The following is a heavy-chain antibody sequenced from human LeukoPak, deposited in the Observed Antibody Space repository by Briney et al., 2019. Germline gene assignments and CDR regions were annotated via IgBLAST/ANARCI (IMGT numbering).Heavy chain of an antibody. J-gene: IGHJ6*04. Sequence: SETLSLTCTVSGGSISSSGYYWGWIRQPPGKGLEWIGSLYYSGSTYYNPSLKSRVTISGDTSKNMISLKLSSVTAADTAVYYCARDRDGYNLVDVWGNGTTVTVSS. CDR2: LYYSGST. CDR1: GGSISSSGYY. CDR3: ARDRDGYNLVDV. D-gene: IGHD5-24*01. V-gene: IGHV4-39*07.